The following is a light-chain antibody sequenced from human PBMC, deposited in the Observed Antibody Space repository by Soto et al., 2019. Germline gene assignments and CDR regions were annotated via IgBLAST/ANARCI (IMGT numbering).Light chain of an antibody. CDR3: CSYAGSSPYV. Sequence: QSALTQPASVSGSPGQSITISCTGTSSDVGSYNLVSWYQQHPGKAPKLMIYEVSKRPSGVSNRFSGSKSGNTASLTISGLQAEDEADYYCCSYAGSSPYVFGTGTKGTV. CDR2: EVS. V-gene: IGLV2-23*02. CDR1: SSDVGSYNL. J-gene: IGLJ1*01.